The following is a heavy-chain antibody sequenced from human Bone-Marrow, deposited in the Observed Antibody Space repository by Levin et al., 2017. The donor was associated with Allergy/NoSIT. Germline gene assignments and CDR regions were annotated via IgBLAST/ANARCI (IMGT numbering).Heavy chain of an antibody. J-gene: IGHJ6*02. Sequence: SETLSLTCTVSGGSISSYYWSWIRQPAGKGLEWIGRIYTSGSTNYNPSLKSRVTMSVDTSKNQFSLKLSSVTAADTAVYYCARDGEVGVREREWFHLSYYYGMDVWGQGTTVTVSS. CDR2: IYTSGST. D-gene: IGHD3-3*01. V-gene: IGHV4-4*07. CDR1: GGSISSYY. CDR3: ARDGEVGVREREWFHLSYYYGMDV.